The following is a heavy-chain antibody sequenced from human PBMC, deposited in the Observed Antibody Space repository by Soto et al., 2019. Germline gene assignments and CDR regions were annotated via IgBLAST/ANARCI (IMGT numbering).Heavy chain of an antibody. CDR1: GFTFSSYA. V-gene: IGHV3-23*01. CDR2: ISGSGGST. CDR3: AKDKGQWLGYDY. J-gene: IGHJ4*02. Sequence: PGGSLRLSCAASGFTFSSYAMSWVRQAPGKGLEWVSAISGSGGSTYYADSVKGRFTISRDNYKNTLYMQMNSLGAEDTAVYYCAKDKGQWLGYDYWGQGTLVTVSS. D-gene: IGHD6-19*01.